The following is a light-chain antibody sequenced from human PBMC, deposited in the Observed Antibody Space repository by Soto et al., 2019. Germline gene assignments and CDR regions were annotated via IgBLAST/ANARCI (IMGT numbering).Light chain of an antibody. V-gene: IGLV2-14*03. CDR3: SSSTISRTLL. J-gene: IGLJ2*01. CDR1: TSDVGGYDY. Sequence: QSVLTQPASVSGSPGQSITISCTGSTSDVGGYDYVSWYQQHPGKAPKLMIYDVSNRPSGVSNRFSGSKSGNTASLTISGLQAEDEADYYCSSSTISRTLLFGGGTQLTVL. CDR2: DVS.